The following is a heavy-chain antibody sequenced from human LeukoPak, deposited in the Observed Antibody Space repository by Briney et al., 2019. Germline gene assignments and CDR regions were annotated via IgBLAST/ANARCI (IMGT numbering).Heavy chain of an antibody. CDR2: INQDGSEE. J-gene: IGHJ5*02. D-gene: IGHD2-15*01. V-gene: IGHV3-7*01. CDR3: ARDGSKSCSGGSCYLNWFDP. CDR1: GFSFSDYW. Sequence: GGSLRLSCGASGFSFSDYWMTWVRQAPGKGLEWVANINQDGSEEYYVASVKGRFTISRDNAKNSPYLQMTSLRAEDTAVYYCARDGSKSCSGGSCYLNWFDPWGQGSLVTVSS.